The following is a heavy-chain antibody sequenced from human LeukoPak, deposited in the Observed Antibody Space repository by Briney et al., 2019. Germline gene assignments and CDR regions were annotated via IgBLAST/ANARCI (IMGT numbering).Heavy chain of an antibody. CDR2: MNPNSDNT. Sequence: GASVNVSCKASGYTFTSYGISWVRQAPGQGLEWMGWMNPNSDNTEYAQKFQGRVSMTRDTSISTAYMELSSLRSEDTAVYYCAREGEITTEAGLVNYYYGMDVWGQGTTVTVSS. D-gene: IGHD6-19*01. CDR3: AREGEITTEAGLVNYYYGMDV. CDR1: GYTFTSYG. V-gene: IGHV1-8*02. J-gene: IGHJ6*02.